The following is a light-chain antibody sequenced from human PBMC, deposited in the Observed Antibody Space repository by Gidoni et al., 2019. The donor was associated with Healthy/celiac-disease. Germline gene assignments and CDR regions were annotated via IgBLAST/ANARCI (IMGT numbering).Light chain of an antibody. J-gene: IGKJ1*01. CDR3: QQWET. CDR1: QSISSW. V-gene: IGKV1-5*03. CDR2: KAS. Sequence: DIQMTQSPSTLSASVGDRVTITCRASQSISSWLDWYQQKPEKAPKLLFYKASRLESGVSSRFSGSGSVTEFTLTISSLQPDDFATYFCQQWETFGQXTKVEIK.